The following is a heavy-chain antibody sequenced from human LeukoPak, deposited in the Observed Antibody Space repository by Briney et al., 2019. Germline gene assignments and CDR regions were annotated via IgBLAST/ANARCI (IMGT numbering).Heavy chain of an antibody. D-gene: IGHD2/OR15-2a*01. CDR3: ARVRTSRISESPYFDY. Sequence: PGGSLRLPCAASGFTFSDYYMSWIRQAPGKGLEWISYISSSSSYTNYADSVKGRFTISRDNAKNSLYLQMNSLRAEDTAVYYCARVRTSRISESPYFDYWGQGTLVTVSS. CDR1: GFTFSDYY. CDR2: ISSSSSYT. V-gene: IGHV3-11*05. J-gene: IGHJ4*02.